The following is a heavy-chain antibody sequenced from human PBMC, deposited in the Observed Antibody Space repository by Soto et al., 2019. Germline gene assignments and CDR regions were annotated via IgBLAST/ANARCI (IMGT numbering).Heavy chain of an antibody. CDR2: IYYSGST. D-gene: IGHD3-10*01. CDR3: ARDLREGSGSYYNVGWFDP. J-gene: IGHJ5*02. Sequence: PSETLSLTCTVSGGSISSYYWSWIRQPPGKGLEWIGYIYYSGSTNYNPSLKSRVTISVDTSKNQFSLKLSSVTAADTAVYYCARDLREGSGSYYNVGWFDPWGQGTLVTVSS. V-gene: IGHV4-59*01. CDR1: GGSISSYY.